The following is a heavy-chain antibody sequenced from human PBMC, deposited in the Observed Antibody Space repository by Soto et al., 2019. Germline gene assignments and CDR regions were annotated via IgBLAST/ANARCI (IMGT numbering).Heavy chain of an antibody. D-gene: IGHD6-13*01. Sequence: GGSLRLSCAASGFTFSSYAMHWVRQAPGKGLEWVAVISYDGSNKYYADSVKGRFTISRDNSKNTLYLQMNSLRAEDTAVYYCARGGIAAAALYYYYYGMDVWGQGTTVTVSS. V-gene: IGHV3-30-3*01. CDR1: GFTFSSYA. CDR2: ISYDGSNK. J-gene: IGHJ6*02. CDR3: ARGGIAAAALYYYYYGMDV.